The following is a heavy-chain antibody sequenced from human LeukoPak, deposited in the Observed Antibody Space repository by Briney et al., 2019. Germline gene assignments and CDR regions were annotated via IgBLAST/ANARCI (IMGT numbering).Heavy chain of an antibody. CDR3: TTGDDYIWGSYPDY. V-gene: IGHV3-15*01. CDR2: IKSKTDGGTT. J-gene: IGHJ4*02. Sequence: GGPLRLSCAASGFTFSNAWMSWVRQAPGKGLEWVGRIKSKTDGGTTDYAAPVKGRFTISRDDPKNTLYLQMNSLKTEDTAVYYCTTGDDYIWGSYPDYWGQGTLVTVSS. CDR1: GFTFSNAW. D-gene: IGHD3-16*02.